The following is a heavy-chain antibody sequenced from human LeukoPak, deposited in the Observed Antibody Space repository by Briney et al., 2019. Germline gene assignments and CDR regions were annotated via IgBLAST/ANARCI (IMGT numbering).Heavy chain of an antibody. CDR3: AKDSTHDYFYNYMDA. Sequence: GGSLRLSCAASGFTFTSYAMGWVRQAPGKGLEWVSVITGSGDSTYYADSVKGRFTISRDNSKNTLYLQMKSLGAEDTALYYCAKDSTHDYFYNYMDAWGKGTTVTVTS. CDR2: ITGSGDST. V-gene: IGHV3-23*01. D-gene: IGHD5/OR15-5a*01. CDR1: GFTFTSYA. J-gene: IGHJ6*03.